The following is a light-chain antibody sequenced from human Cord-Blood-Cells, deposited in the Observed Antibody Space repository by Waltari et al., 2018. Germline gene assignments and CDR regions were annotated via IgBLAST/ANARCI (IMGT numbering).Light chain of an antibody. J-gene: IGLJ1*01. CDR2: QDS. V-gene: IGLV3-1*01. CDR1: KLGDKY. Sequence: SYELTQPPSVSVSPGQTASITCSGDKLGDKYACWYQQKPGQSPVLVIYQDSKRPSGIPGRFSGSNSGNTATVTHSGTQAMDEADYYWQAGDRSTGYVCGTGTKVTVL. CDR3: QAGDRSTGYV.